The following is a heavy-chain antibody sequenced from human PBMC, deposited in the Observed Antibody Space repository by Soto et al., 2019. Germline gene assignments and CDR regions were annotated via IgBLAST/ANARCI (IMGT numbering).Heavy chain of an antibody. V-gene: IGHV4-4*07. CDR3: ARGQRFSDWFDP. J-gene: IGHJ5*02. CDR2: VYSSGGT. D-gene: IGHD3-3*01. Sequence: QVHLQQSGTGLVNPSETLSLTCTVSGGSMSSYYWTWIRQPAGKGLEWIGRVYSSGGTHYNPSLKSRVTISLDTSKNQFSLRLLSVTDADTAVYYCARGQRFSDWFDPWGQGTLVTVSS. CDR1: GGSMSSYY.